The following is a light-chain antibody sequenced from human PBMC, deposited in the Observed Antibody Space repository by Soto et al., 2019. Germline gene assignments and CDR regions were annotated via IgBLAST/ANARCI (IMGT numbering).Light chain of an antibody. CDR1: SSDVGGYNY. Sequence: QSALTQPASVSGSPGQSITISCTGTSSDVGGYNYVSWYQQHPGKAPKLMIYDVSNRPSGVSNRFSGSKSGNTASLTISGLQAEDEADYYCSPYTISSTLDVVFGGGTKVTVL. CDR2: DVS. V-gene: IGLV2-14*01. J-gene: IGLJ2*01. CDR3: SPYTISSTLDVV.